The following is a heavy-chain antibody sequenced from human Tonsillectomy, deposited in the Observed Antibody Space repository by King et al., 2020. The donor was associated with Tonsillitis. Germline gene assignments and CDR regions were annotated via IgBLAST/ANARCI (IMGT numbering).Heavy chain of an antibody. V-gene: IGHV4-31*03. J-gene: IGHJ4*02. CDR3: ARGGISFGTPHN. CDR1: GASISSGAYY. CDR2: TYYSGST. Sequence: QLQESGPGLVKPSQTLSLTCTVSGASISSGAYYWSWIRQHPGRGLEWIGYTYYSGSTYYNPSLKSRVTISVDTSKNQFSLKLSSVTAADTAVYCCARGGISFGTPHNWGQGTQVTVSS. D-gene: IGHD3-16*01.